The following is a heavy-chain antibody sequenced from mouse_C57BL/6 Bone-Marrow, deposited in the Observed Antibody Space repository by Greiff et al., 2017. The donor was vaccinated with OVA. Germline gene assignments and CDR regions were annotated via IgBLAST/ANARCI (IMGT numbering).Heavy chain of an antibody. V-gene: IGHV14-4*01. Sequence: VKLMESGAELVRPGASVKLSCTASGFNIKDDYMHWVKERPEQGLEWIGWIDPENGDTEYASKFQGKATITADTSSKTVYLQLSSLTSEDTAVYYCTTYRYWGQGTTLTVSS. J-gene: IGHJ2*01. CDR2: IDPENGDT. CDR1: GFNIKDDY. CDR3: TTYRY.